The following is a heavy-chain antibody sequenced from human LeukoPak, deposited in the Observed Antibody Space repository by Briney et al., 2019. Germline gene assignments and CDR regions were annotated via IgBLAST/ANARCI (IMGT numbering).Heavy chain of an antibody. J-gene: IGHJ4*02. CDR3: ARDPSYYGSGSYYNY. Sequence: GGSLRLSCAASGFTVSSNYMSWVRQAPGKGLEWVSVIYSGGSTYYADSVKGRFTISRDNSKNTLYLQMNSLRAEDTAVYYCARDPSYYGSGSYYNYWGQGTLVTVSS. CDR2: IYSGGST. D-gene: IGHD3-10*01. CDR1: GFTVSSNY. V-gene: IGHV3-53*05.